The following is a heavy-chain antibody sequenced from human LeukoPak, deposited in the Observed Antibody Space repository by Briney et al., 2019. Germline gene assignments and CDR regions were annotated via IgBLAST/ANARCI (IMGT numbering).Heavy chain of an antibody. V-gene: IGHV4-34*01. D-gene: IGHD1-26*01. CDR3: ARDYSGSYLGYFDY. J-gene: IGHJ4*02. CDR2: VNHRGST. CDR1: GGSFSGYY. Sequence: NASETLSLTCAVHGGSFSGYYWRWIRQPPAKGLEWIGEVNHRGSTNYNPSLKSRATISVETSKNQFSLKLSSVTAADTALYYCARDYSGSYLGYFDYWGQGTLVTVSS.